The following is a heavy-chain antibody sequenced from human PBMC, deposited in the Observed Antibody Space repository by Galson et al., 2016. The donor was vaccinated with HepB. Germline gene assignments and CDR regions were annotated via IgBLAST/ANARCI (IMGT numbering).Heavy chain of an antibody. V-gene: IGHV3-48*02. Sequence: SLRLSCAPSGFIFTTYAMTWVRQAPGKGLEWISYIANSGGAIYYTDSVRGRFTISRDNAKNSLDLQMNSLKDEDTAGYYCATGLTTFEYWGQGTLVTVSS. J-gene: IGHJ4*02. CDR1: GFIFTTYA. CDR2: IANSGGAI. D-gene: IGHD4-11*01. CDR3: ATGLTTFEY.